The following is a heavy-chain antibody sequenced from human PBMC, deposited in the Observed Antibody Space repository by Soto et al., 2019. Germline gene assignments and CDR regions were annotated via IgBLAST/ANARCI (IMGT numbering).Heavy chain of an antibody. CDR2: VYPSDSYV. J-gene: IGHJ4*02. Sequence: VDSLKISCQGTGYRFSSSVIVVVRQKPGKCLELLGNVYPSDSYVRYTPAFESQVTISADNSINTASLQLQNINSPHTPTDYRTRGANRLFDYWAEGHRVTVS. V-gene: IGHV5-51*01. D-gene: IGHD4-17*01. CDR3: TRGANRLFDY. CDR1: GYRFSSSV.